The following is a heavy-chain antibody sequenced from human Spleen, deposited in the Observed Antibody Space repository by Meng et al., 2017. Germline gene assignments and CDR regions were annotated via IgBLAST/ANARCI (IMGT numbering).Heavy chain of an antibody. CDR1: EFTFSNFA. Sequence: GESLKISCAASEFTFSNFAMSWVRQAPGKGLEWVAVISYDGSNKNYADSVKGRFTISRDNAKNLLYLQMNSLRVEDTAVYYCAPGYSNGWRFDYWGQGTLVTVSS. J-gene: IGHJ4*02. CDR3: APGYSNGWRFDY. V-gene: IGHV3-30*07. CDR2: ISYDGSNK. D-gene: IGHD6-19*01.